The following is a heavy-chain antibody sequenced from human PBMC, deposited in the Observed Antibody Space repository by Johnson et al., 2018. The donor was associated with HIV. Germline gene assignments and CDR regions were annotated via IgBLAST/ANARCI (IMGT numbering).Heavy chain of an antibody. Sequence: VQLVESGGGLVKPGGSLRLSCAVSGFTFNNAWMSWVRQAPGKGLEWVGRIKSKTDGGTTDYAAPVKGRFTISRDDSKNTLYLQMNSLRAEDTAVYYCAKDEALGWELDPDAFDIWGQGTMVTVSS. D-gene: IGHD1-26*01. CDR2: IKSKTDGGTT. CDR3: AKDEALGWELDPDAFDI. J-gene: IGHJ3*02. V-gene: IGHV3-15*01. CDR1: GFTFNNAW.